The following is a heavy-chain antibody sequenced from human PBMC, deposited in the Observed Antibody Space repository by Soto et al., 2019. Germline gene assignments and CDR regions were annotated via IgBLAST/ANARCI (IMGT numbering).Heavy chain of an antibody. CDR3: ARERGNVYYYGPGNWFDP. V-gene: IGHV3-33*01. J-gene: IGHJ5*02. CDR2: IWYDGSNK. D-gene: IGHD3-10*01. CDR1: GFTFSSYG. Sequence: PGGSLRLSCAASGFTFSSYGMHWVRQAPGKGLEWVAVIWYDGSNKYYADSVKGRFTISRDNSKNTLYLQMNSLRAEDTAVYYCARERGNVYYYGPGNWFDPWGQGTLVTAPQ.